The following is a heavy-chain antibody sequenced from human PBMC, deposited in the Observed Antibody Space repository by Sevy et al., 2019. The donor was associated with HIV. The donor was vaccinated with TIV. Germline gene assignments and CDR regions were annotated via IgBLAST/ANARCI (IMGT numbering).Heavy chain of an antibody. CDR3: ARDLPGDSRMDV. CDR1: GFTFSSYE. Sequence: GGSLRLSCAASGFTFSSYEMNWVRQAPGKGLEWVSYISSSGSPIYYADSVKGRFTISRDNAKNSLYLKMNSMRAEDTGVYYCARDLPGDSRMDVWGQGTTVTVSS. D-gene: IGHD3-22*01. J-gene: IGHJ6*02. V-gene: IGHV3-48*03. CDR2: ISSSGSPI.